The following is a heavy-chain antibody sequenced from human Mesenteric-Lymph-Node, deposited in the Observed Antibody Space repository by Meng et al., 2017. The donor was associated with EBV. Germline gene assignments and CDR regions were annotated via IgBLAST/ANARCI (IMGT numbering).Heavy chain of an antibody. D-gene: IGHD3-22*01. CDR3: ARDSSGYSDY. CDR2: MNPNSGNT. V-gene: IGHV1-8*01. Sequence: QEKLSRFGAEVKETRALANVSCKGCGYTFTSYDMNWVRQATGQGIEWMGWMNPNSGNTGYAQKFQGRVTMTRNTSISPAYMEMSSLRSEDTAVYYCARDSSGYSDYWGQGTLVTVSS. J-gene: IGHJ4*02. CDR1: GYTFTSYD.